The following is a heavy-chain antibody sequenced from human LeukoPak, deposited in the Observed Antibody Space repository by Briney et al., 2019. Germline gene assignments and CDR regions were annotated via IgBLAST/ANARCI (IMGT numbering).Heavy chain of an antibody. V-gene: IGHV1-2*06. Sequence: GASVKVSCKASGYTFTGYYMHWVRQAPGQGLEWMGRINPNSGGTNYAQKFQGRVTMTRDTSISTAYMELSRLRSDDTAVYYCARPAYDSSGYSSDYWRQGTLVTVSS. CDR2: INPNSGGT. CDR3: ARPAYDSSGYSSDY. J-gene: IGHJ4*02. D-gene: IGHD3-22*01. CDR1: GYTFTGYY.